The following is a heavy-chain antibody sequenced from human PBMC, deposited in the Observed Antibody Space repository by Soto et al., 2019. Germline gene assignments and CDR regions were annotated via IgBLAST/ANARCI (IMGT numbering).Heavy chain of an antibody. V-gene: IGHV3-23*01. Sequence: GGSLRLSCAASGFPFSSYAMSWVRQAPGKGLEWVSAISGSGGSTYYADSVKGRFTISRDNSKNTLYLQMNSLRAEDTAVYYCAKLGYCSSTSCYGGAFDYWGQGTLVTVSS. CDR3: AKLGYCSSTSCYGGAFDY. D-gene: IGHD2-2*01. J-gene: IGHJ4*02. CDR1: GFPFSSYA. CDR2: ISGSGGST.